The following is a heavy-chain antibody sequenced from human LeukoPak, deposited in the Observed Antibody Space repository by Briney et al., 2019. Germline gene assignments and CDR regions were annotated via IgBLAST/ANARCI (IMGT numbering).Heavy chain of an antibody. CDR2: IYPGDSDT. V-gene: IGHV5-51*01. J-gene: IGHJ6*03. CDR1: GYSFTNYW. CDR3: ARQANYYYYYMDV. Sequence: GESLKISCKGSGYSFTNYWIGWVRQMPGKGLEWMGIIYPGDSDTRYSPSFQGQVTISADKSISTAYLQWSSLKASDTAMYYCARQANYYYYYMDVWGKGTTVTVSS.